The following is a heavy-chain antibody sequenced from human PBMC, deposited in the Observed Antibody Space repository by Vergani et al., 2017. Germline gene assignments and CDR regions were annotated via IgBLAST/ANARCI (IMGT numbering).Heavy chain of an antibody. CDR1: GYTFTSYY. V-gene: IGHV1-46*03. Sequence: QVQLVQSGAEVKKPGASVKVSCKASGYTFTSYYMHWVRQAPGQGLEWMGIINPSGGSTSYAQKFQGRVTMTRDTSTSTVYMELSSLRSEDTAVYYCAXGPDYYDSSGYYWFDYWGQGTLVTVSS. CDR3: AXGPDYYDSSGYYWFDY. CDR2: INPSGGST. D-gene: IGHD3-22*01. J-gene: IGHJ4*02.